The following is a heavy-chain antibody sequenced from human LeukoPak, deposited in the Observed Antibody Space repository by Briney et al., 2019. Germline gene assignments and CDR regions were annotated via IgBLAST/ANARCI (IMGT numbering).Heavy chain of an antibody. Sequence: SETLSLTCTVSGGSISSYYWSWIRQPPGKGLEWIGYITYSGSTNHNPSLKSRVTISVDTSKNQFSLRLSSVTAADTAVYYCARQKSYGDYDYYYYGMDVWGQGTTVTVSS. J-gene: IGHJ6*02. V-gene: IGHV4-59*08. CDR2: ITYSGST. CDR3: ARQKSYGDYDYYYYGMDV. CDR1: GGSISSYY. D-gene: IGHD4-17*01.